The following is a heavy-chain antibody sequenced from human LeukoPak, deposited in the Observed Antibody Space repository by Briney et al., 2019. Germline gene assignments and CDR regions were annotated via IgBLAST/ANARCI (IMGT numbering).Heavy chain of an antibody. Sequence: SETLSLTCTVSGGSISSSSYYWGWIRQPPGKGLEWIGSIYYSGSTYYNPSLKSRVTISVDTSKNQFSLKLSSVTAADTAVYYCARDRHDYGDDGPLGYWGQGTLVTVSS. CDR1: GGSISSSSYY. D-gene: IGHD4-17*01. J-gene: IGHJ4*02. CDR3: ARDRHDYGDDGPLGY. V-gene: IGHV4-39*07. CDR2: IYYSGST.